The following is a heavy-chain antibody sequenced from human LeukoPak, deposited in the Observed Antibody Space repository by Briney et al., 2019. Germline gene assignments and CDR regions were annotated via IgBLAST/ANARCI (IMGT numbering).Heavy chain of an antibody. CDR1: GFTLSNYA. CDR3: TKGTIWLPFDY. V-gene: IGHV3-23*01. D-gene: IGHD5-18*01. J-gene: IGHJ4*02. Sequence: GGSLRLSRAAPGFTLSNYAMSWARQAPGEGLEWVSAISGSGGSTYYADSVKGRFTISRDNSKNTLYLQMNSLRAEDTAVYYCTKGTIWLPFDYWGQGTLVTVSS. CDR2: ISGSGGST.